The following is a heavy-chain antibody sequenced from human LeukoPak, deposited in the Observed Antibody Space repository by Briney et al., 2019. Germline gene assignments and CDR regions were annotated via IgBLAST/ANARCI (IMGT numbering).Heavy chain of an antibody. CDR3: AKDRPVRGVLGSPDY. CDR1: GFAFSSYW. Sequence: GGSLRLSCSASGFAFSSYWMTWVRQAPGKGLEWVANIRKDGSGEHYVDSVEGRFTISRDNSKNTLYLQMNSLRAEDTAVYYCAKDRPVRGVLGSPDYWGQGTLVTVSS. V-gene: IGHV3-7*01. D-gene: IGHD3-10*01. CDR2: IRKDGSGE. J-gene: IGHJ4*02.